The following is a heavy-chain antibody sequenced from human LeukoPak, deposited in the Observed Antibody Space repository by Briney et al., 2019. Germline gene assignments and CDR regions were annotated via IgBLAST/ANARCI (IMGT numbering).Heavy chain of an antibody. CDR3: TRGVPNYYDSSGEAGAFDI. CDR1: GFTFGDYA. CDR2: IRSKAYGGTT. V-gene: IGHV3-49*03. Sequence: GGALRLSCTASGFTFGDYAMSWFRQAPGKRLGWVGFIRSKAYGGTTEYAASVKGRYTISRDDSKSIAYLQMNSLKTEDTAVYYCTRGVPNYYDSSGEAGAFDIWGQGTMVTVSS. D-gene: IGHD3-22*01. J-gene: IGHJ3*02.